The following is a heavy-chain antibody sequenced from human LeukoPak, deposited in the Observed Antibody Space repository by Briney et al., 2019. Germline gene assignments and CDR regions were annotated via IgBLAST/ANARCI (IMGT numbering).Heavy chain of an antibody. CDR2: IYYSGST. CDR1: GGSISSGGYY. V-gene: IGHV4-31*03. D-gene: IGHD3-3*01. Sequence: PSQTLSLTCTVSGGSISSGGYYWSWIRQHPGKGLEWIGYIYYSGSTYYNPSLKSRVTISVDTSKNQFSLKLSSVTAADTAVYYCARKSYDFWSGYSWFDPWGQGTLVTVSS. CDR3: ARKSYDFWSGYSWFDP. J-gene: IGHJ5*02.